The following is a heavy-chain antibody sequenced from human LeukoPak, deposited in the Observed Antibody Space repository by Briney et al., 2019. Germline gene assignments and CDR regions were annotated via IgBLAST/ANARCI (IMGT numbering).Heavy chain of an antibody. Sequence: GGSLRLSCAASGFTVSSNYMSWVRQAPGKGLEWVSVIYSGGSTYYADSVKGRFTISRDNSKNTLYLQMNSLKTEDTAVYYCTTDPRFLEWLLGFDPWGQGTLVTVSS. D-gene: IGHD3-3*01. J-gene: IGHJ5*02. CDR2: IYSGGST. CDR3: TTDPRFLEWLLGFDP. CDR1: GFTVSSNY. V-gene: IGHV3-66*01.